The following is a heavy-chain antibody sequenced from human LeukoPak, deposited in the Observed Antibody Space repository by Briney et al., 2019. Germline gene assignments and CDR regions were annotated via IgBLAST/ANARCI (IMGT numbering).Heavy chain of an antibody. J-gene: IGHJ5*02. CDR3: ARGESGGSGWFDP. CDR2: IYYSGST. CDR1: GDSINNYY. V-gene: IGHV4-59*01. D-gene: IGHD2-15*01. Sequence: SETLSLTCTVSGDSINNYYWNWIRQPPGRGLDWIGYIYYSGSTNYNPSLKSRVTISVDMSKNQFSLKLTSVTAADTAVYYCARGESGGSGWFDPWGQGTLVTVSS.